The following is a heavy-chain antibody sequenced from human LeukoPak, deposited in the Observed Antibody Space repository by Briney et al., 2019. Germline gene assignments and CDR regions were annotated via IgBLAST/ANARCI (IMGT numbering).Heavy chain of an antibody. V-gene: IGHV4-59*01. D-gene: IGHD2-2*01. CDR2: IYYSGST. J-gene: IGHJ5*02. CDR3: ARATQFQLINWFDP. CDR1: GGSISSYY. Sequence: PSETLSLTCTVSGGSISSYYWSWIRQPPGKGLEWIGYIYYSGSTNYNPSLKSRVTISVDTSKNQFSLKLSSVTAADTAVYYCARATQFQLINWFDPWGQGTLVTVSS.